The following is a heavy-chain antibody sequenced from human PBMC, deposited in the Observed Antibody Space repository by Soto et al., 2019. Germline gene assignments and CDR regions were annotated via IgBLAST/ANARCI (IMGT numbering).Heavy chain of an antibody. J-gene: IGHJ6*02. Sequence: GASVKVSCKASGFSFTSYGISWVRQAPGQGLEWMGWISAYNGNTNYAQKLQGRVTMTTDTSTSTAYMELRSLRSDDTAVYYCARDVGSCSGGSCYSSYYYYGMDVWGQGTTVTVSS. CDR1: GFSFTSYG. CDR3: ARDVGSCSGGSCYSSYYYYGMDV. D-gene: IGHD2-15*01. CDR2: ISAYNGNT. V-gene: IGHV1-18*04.